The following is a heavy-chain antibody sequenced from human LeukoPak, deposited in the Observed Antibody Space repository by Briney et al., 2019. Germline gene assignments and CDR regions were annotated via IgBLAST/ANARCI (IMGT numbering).Heavy chain of an antibody. J-gene: IGHJ6*02. CDR2: VSACNCNT. V-gene: IGHV1-18*01. CDR3: ARGYCSGGSCYPHYYYYYGMDV. D-gene: IGHD2-15*01. CDR1: GYTFTSYG. Sequence: GASVSVSCKASGYTFTSYGISWVRQAPGQGLEWMGWVSACNCNTNYAQKLQGRVTMTTDTSTSTAYMELRSLRSDDTAVYYCARGYCSGGSCYPHYYYYYGMDVWGQGTTVTVFS.